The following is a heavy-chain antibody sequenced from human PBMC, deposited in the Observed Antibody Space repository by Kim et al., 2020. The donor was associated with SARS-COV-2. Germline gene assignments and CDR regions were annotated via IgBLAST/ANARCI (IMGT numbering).Heavy chain of an antibody. CDR2: IYDSGNT. CDR3: AWGTHSSSGYHFYMDV. Sequence: SETLSLTCTVSGASMFSYYWSWIRQPPGKGLEWIGYIYDSGNTNYIPSLKSRVSISVDTTKNQFSLKLSSVTAAETDIYYCAWGTHSSSGYHFYMDVCG. J-gene: IGHJ6*03. V-gene: IGHV4-59*01. D-gene: IGHD3-22*01. CDR1: GASMFSYY.